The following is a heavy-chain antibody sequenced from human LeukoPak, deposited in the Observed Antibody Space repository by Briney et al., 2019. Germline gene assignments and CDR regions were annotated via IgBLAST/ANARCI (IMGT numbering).Heavy chain of an antibody. V-gene: IGHV3-43*02. CDR2: ISGDGTTP. CDR3: AEEGENYAFDI. Sequence: QPGGSLTLSCAASGFTFDDYAMHWVRQAPGKGLEWVSLISGDGTTPYYADSVKGRFTISRDNSKNTLYLQMNSLRAEDTAIYYCAEEGENYAFDIWGQGTMVTVSS. D-gene: IGHD2-21*01. J-gene: IGHJ3*02. CDR1: GFTFDDYA.